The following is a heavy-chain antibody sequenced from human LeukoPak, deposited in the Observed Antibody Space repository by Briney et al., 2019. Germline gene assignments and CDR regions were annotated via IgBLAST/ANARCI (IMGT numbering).Heavy chain of an antibody. J-gene: IGHJ5*02. V-gene: IGHV4-39*01. Sequence: PSETLSLTCTVSGGSISSSINYWAWIRQPPGKGLEWIATTKYGASTFYNPSLRSRVTISVDTSKNQFSLKVNSATAADTAVYYCARLGYGNGRVNWFDPWGQGNLVTVSS. CDR2: TKYGAST. D-gene: IGHD5-18*01. CDR1: GGSISSSINY. CDR3: ARLGYGNGRVNWFDP.